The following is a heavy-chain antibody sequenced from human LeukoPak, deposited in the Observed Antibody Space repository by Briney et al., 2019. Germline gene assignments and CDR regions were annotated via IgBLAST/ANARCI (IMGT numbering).Heavy chain of an antibody. Sequence: GGSLRLSCAASGFTFNSYWMHWVRQAPGKGLVRVSRINSDRSSTTYADSVKGRFTISRDNSKNTLYLQMNSLRAEDTAVYYCARDHYYYGSGSYAAPFDYWGQGTLVTVSS. CDR1: GFTFNSYW. J-gene: IGHJ4*02. CDR3: ARDHYYYGSGSYAAPFDY. V-gene: IGHV3-74*01. D-gene: IGHD3-10*01. CDR2: INSDRSST.